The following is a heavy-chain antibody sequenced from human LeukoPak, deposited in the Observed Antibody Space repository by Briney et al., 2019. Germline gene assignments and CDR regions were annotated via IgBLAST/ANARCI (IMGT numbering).Heavy chain of an antibody. D-gene: IGHD4-17*01. CDR2: INPGGGGT. CDR3: ARLGDYGDFVD. V-gene: IGHV1-46*01. Sequence: ASVKVSCKASGYIFTNYYMHWVRQAPGQGLEWMGMINPGGGGTTYAQKFQGRVTMTRDTSTSTGNMELSSLRSDDTAVYYCARLGDYGDFVDWGQGTLVTVSS. CDR1: GYIFTNYY. J-gene: IGHJ4*02.